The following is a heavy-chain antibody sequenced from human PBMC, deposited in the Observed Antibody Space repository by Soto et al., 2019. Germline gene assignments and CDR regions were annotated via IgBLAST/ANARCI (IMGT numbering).Heavy chain of an antibody. D-gene: IGHD3-22*01. CDR2: IIPIFGTA. V-gene: IGHV1-69*13. J-gene: IGHJ4*02. CDR3: ARERHARDSSGRFDY. Sequence: SVKVSCKASGGTFSSYAISWVRPAPGQGLEWMGGIIPIFGTANYAQKFQGRVTITADESTSTAYMELSSLRSEDTAVYYCARERHARDSSGRFDYWGQGTLVTLSS. CDR1: GGTFSSYA.